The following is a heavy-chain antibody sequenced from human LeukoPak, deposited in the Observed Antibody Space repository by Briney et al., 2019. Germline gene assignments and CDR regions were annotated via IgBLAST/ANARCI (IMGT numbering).Heavy chain of an antibody. CDR1: GYSISSGYY. Sequence: SETLSLTCTVSGYSISSGYYWGWIRQPPGKGLEWIGSIYYSGSTYYNPSLKSRVTISVDTSKNQFSLKLSSVTAADTAVYYCARQYSSGWSIDYWGQGTLVTVSS. CDR2: IYYSGST. J-gene: IGHJ4*02. V-gene: IGHV4-38-2*02. CDR3: ARQYSSGWSIDY. D-gene: IGHD6-19*01.